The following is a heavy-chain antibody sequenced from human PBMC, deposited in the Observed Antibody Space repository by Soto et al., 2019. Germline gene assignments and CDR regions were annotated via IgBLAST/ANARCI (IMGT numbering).Heavy chain of an antibody. CDR2: ISYDGSNK. D-gene: IGHD5-18*01. V-gene: IGHV3-30-3*01. CDR3: ARAPDVDTAMVLPDY. J-gene: IGHJ4*02. CDR1: GFTFSSYA. Sequence: GGSLRLSCAASGFTFSSYAMHWVRQAPGKGLEWVAVISYDGSNKYYADSVKGRFTISRDNSKNTLYLQMNSLRAEDTAVYYCARAPDVDTAMVLPDYWGQGTLVTVSS.